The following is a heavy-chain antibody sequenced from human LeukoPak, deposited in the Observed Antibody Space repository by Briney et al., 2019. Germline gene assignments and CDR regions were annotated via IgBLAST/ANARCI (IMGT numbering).Heavy chain of an antibody. CDR1: GFTFSTYW. Sequence: GGSLRLSCAASGFTFSTYWMTWVRQAPGKGLEWVTSLNEDGSEKYYVDSVKGRFTISRDNAQKSLYLEMKSLSAKDTAVYYCARAVTSTEGYWGQGTLVTVSS. CDR3: ARAVTSTEGY. V-gene: IGHV3-7*03. J-gene: IGHJ4*02. CDR2: LNEDGSEK.